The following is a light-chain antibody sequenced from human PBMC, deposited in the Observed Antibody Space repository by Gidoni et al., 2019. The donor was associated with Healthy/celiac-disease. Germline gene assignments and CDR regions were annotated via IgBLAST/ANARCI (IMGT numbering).Light chain of an antibody. V-gene: IGLV2-14*01. Sequence: QSALTQPASVSGSPGQSITISCTGTSSDVGGYNYVSWYQKHPVKAPKLMIYEVSNRPSGVSNRFSGSKSGNTASLTISGLQAEDEADYYCSSYTSSSTRVLGTGTKVTVL. CDR2: EVS. CDR1: SSDVGGYNY. J-gene: IGLJ1*01. CDR3: SSYTSSSTRV.